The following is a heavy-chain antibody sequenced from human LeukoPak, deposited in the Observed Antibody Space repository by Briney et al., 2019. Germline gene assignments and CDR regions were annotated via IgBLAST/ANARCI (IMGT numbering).Heavy chain of an antibody. Sequence: ASVKVSCKASGYTFTSYGISWVRQAPGQGLEWMGWISAYNGNTNYAQKLQGRVTITADKSTSTAYMELSSLRSEDTAVYYCASGLLWFGELLKNKDYFDYWGQGTLVTVSS. CDR2: ISAYNGNT. CDR1: GYTFTSYG. V-gene: IGHV1-18*01. J-gene: IGHJ4*02. D-gene: IGHD3-10*01. CDR3: ASGLLWFGELLKNKDYFDY.